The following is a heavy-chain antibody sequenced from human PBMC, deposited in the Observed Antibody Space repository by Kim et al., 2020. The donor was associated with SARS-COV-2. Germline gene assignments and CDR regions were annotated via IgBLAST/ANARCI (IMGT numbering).Heavy chain of an antibody. V-gene: IGHV4-39*01. J-gene: IGHJ4*02. CDR3: ARHGSRKVAGSIDY. Sequence: NPSLKSRVTISVDTSKNQFSLKLSSVTAADTAVYYCARHGSRKVAGSIDYWGQGTLVTVSS. D-gene: IGHD6-19*01.